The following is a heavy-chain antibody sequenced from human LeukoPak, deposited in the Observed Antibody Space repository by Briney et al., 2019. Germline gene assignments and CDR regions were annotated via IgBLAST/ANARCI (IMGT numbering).Heavy chain of an antibody. CDR1: GGSISSSNW. J-gene: IGHJ4*02. CDR3: ARRNANWGSPHLDY. CDR2: IYHSGST. Sequence: PSETLSLTCAVSGGSISSSNWWSWVRQPPGKGLEWIGEIYHSGSTNYNPSLKSRVTISVDKSKNQFSLKLSSVTAADTAVYYCARRNANWGSPHLDYWGQGTLVTVSS. V-gene: IGHV4-4*02. D-gene: IGHD7-27*01.